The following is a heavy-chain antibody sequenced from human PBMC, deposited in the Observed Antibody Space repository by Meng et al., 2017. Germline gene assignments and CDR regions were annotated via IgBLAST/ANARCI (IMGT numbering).Heavy chain of an antibody. J-gene: IGHJ6*02. CDR2: ISAYNGNT. D-gene: IGHD1-14*01. CDR1: GYTFTSYG. CDR3: AKLQTSELEDYYYYYGMDV. Sequence: ASVKVSCKASGYTFTSYGISWVRQAPGQGLEWMGWISAYNGNTNYAQKLQGRVTMTTDTSTSTAYMELRSLRSDDTAVYYCAKLQTSELEDYYYYYGMDVWGQGTTVTVSS. V-gene: IGHV1-18*01.